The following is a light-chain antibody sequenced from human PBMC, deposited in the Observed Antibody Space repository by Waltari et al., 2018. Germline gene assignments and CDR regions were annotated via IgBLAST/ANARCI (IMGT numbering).Light chain of an antibody. V-gene: IGKV3-20*01. CDR3: QHYGTSPET. J-gene: IGKJ2*01. Sequence: EIVLTQSPGTLSLSPGERATLSCRARQSVSSTYLAWYQQKPGQAPRLLIYGASSRATGIPDRFSGSGSGTDFTLTISRLEPEDFAVYYCQHYGTSPETFGQGTKLQIK. CDR2: GAS. CDR1: QSVSSTY.